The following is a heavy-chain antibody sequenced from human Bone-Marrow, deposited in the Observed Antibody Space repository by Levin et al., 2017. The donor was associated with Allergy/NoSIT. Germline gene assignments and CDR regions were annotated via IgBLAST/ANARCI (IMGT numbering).Heavy chain of an antibody. CDR2: INQDGSDK. V-gene: IGHV3-7*01. CDR1: GFTSSNHW. J-gene: IGHJ2*01. Sequence: LSGGSLRLSCEASGFTSSNHWMSWVRQAPGKGLEWVANINQDGSDKQYLDSLEGRFTISRDNAQNSVFLQVSSLRADDTAVYYCAREGGNWGTYWYFDVWGRGTLVTVSS. CDR3: AREGGNWGTYWYFDV. D-gene: IGHD7-27*01.